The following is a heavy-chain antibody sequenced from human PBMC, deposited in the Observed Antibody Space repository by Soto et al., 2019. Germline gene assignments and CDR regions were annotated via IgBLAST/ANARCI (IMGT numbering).Heavy chain of an antibody. V-gene: IGHV3-23*01. D-gene: IGHD1-26*01. CDR3: AKIVIVGALPYYGMDV. J-gene: IGHJ6*02. CDR2: ISGSGGST. Sequence: GGSLRLSCAASGFTFSSYAMSWVRQAPGKGLEWVSAISGSGGSTYYADSVKGRFTISRDNSKNTLYLQMNSLRAEDTAVYYCAKIVIVGALPYYGMDVWGQGTTVTVPS. CDR1: GFTFSSYA.